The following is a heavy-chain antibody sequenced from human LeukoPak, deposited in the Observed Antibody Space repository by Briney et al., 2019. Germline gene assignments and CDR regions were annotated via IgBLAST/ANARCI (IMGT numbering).Heavy chain of an antibody. V-gene: IGHV4-39*01. J-gene: IGHJ4*02. D-gene: IGHD3-22*01. CDR3: ARHDGSSGYYSIDY. CDR1: GGSISSSSYY. CDR2: IYYSGNT. Sequence: PSETLALTCTVSGGSISSSSYYWGWIRQPPGKGLEWIGSIYYSGNTYYNRSLKSRVTISVDTSKNQFSLKLSSVTAADTAVYHCARHDGSSGYYSIDYWGQGTLVTVSS.